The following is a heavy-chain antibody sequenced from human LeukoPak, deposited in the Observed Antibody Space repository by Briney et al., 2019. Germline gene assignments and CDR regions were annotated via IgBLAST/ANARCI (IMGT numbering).Heavy chain of an antibody. CDR3: ARDMDRDGYNGPDY. CDR2: INPNSGGT. Sequence: GASVKVSCKASGYTFTGYYMHWVRQAPGQGLEWMGRINPNSGGTNYAQKFQGRVTMTTDTSTSTAYMELRSLRSDDTAVYYCARDMDRDGYNGPDYWGQGTLVTVSS. V-gene: IGHV1-2*06. CDR1: GYTFTGYY. D-gene: IGHD5-24*01. J-gene: IGHJ4*02.